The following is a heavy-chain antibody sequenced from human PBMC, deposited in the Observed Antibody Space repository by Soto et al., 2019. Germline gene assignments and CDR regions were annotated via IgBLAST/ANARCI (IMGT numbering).Heavy chain of an antibody. J-gene: IGHJ3*02. D-gene: IGHD3-22*01. CDR3: ARDREYRYYDSSGYYHHDAFDI. CDR2: ISYDGSNK. Sequence: GGSLRLSCAASGFTFSSYAMHWVRQAPGKGLEWVAVISYDGSNKYYADSVKGRFTISRDNSKNTLYLQMNSLRAEDTAVYCCARDREYRYYDSSGYYHHDAFDIWGQGTMVTVSS. CDR1: GFTFSSYA. V-gene: IGHV3-30-3*01.